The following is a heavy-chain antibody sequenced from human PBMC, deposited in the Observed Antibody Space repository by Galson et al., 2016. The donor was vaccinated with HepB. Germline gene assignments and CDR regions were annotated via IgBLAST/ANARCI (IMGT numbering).Heavy chain of an antibody. Sequence: LRLSCAASGFSFSNSGMSWVRQAPGRGLEWVSGITRSGDATHYADFVKGRFTISRDNSKNALYLQMNSLGAEDTAVYYCASLLVTATPDYWGQGTLVTVSS. D-gene: IGHD2-15*01. V-gene: IGHV3-23*01. CDR1: GFSFSNSG. J-gene: IGHJ4*02. CDR3: ASLLVTATPDY. CDR2: ITRSGDAT.